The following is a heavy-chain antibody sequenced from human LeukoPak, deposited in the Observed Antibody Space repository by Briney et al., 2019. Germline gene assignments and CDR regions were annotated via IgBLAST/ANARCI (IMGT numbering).Heavy chain of an antibody. CDR1: GFTFSNYG. Sequence: GGTQRLSCAASGFTFSNYGMNWVRQAPGKGLEWVSSISSSSSYIYYADSVKGRFTISRDNAKNSLYLQMNSLRAEDTAVYYCAREGELVVDYWGQGTLVTVSS. V-gene: IGHV3-21*01. CDR3: AREGELVVDY. CDR2: ISSSSSYI. J-gene: IGHJ4*02. D-gene: IGHD6-6*01.